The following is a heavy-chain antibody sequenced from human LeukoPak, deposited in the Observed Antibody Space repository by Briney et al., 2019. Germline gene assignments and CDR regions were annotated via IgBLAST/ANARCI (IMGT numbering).Heavy chain of an antibody. CDR3: ARRRRGYSGYEDAFDI. D-gene: IGHD5-12*01. V-gene: IGHV4-59*08. J-gene: IGHJ3*02. CDR1: GGSISSYY. Sequence: SETLSLTCTVSGGSISSYYWSWIRQPPGKGLEWIGYIYNSGSTNYNSSLKSRVTISVDTSKNQFSLKLSSVTAADTAVYYCARRRRGYSGYEDAFDIWGQGTMVTVSS. CDR2: IYNSGST.